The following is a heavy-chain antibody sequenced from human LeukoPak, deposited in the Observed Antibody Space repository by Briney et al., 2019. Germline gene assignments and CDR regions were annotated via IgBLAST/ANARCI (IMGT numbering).Heavy chain of an antibody. Sequence: ASVKVSCKASGYTFTSYDINWVRQATGQGLEWMGWMNPNSGNTGYAQKFQGRVTMTRDMSTSTVYMELSSLRSEDTAVYYCATSDDSSGSHYWGQGTLVTVSS. D-gene: IGHD3-22*01. CDR3: ATSDDSSGSHY. CDR2: MNPNSGNT. V-gene: IGHV1-8*01. J-gene: IGHJ4*02. CDR1: GYTFTSYD.